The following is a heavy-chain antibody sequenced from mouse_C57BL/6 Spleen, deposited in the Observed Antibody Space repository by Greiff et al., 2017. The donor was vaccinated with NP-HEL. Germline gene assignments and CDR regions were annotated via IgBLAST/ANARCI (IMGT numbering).Heavy chain of an antibody. V-gene: IGHV1-53*01. D-gene: IGHD2-4*01. J-gene: IGHJ4*01. CDR1: GYTFTSYW. CDR3: ARIGGLRRYAMDY. CDR2: INPSNGGT. Sequence: QVQLKESGTELVKPGASVKLSCKASGYTFTSYWMHWVKQRPGQGLEWIGNINPSNGGTNYNETFKSKATLTVDKSSSTAYMQLSSLTSEDSAVYYCARIGGLRRYAMDYWGQGTSVTVSS.